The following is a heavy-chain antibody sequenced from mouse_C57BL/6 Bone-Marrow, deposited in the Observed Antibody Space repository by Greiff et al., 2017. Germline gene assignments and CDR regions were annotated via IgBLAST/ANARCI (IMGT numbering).Heavy chain of an antibody. CDR2: FSNLAYSI. V-gene: IGHV5-15*01. CDR1: GFTFSDYG. Sequence: EVMLVESGGGLVQPGGSLKLSCAASGFTFSDYGMAWVRQAPRKGPEWVAFFSNLAYSIYYADTVTGRFTISRENAKNTLYLEMSSLRSEDTAMYYCARRGLHWYFDVWGTGTTVTVSS. J-gene: IGHJ1*03. CDR3: ARRGLHWYFDV. D-gene: IGHD2-2*01.